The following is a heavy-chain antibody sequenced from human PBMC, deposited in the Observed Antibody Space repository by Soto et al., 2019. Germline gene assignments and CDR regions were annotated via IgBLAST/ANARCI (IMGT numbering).Heavy chain of an antibody. Sequence: GGSLRLSCAASGFTFSSYEMNWVHQAPGKGLEWVSYISSSGSTIYYADSVKGRFTISRDNAKNSLYLQMNSLRAEDTAVYYCARDGDYHENWFDPWGQGTLVTVSS. CDR1: GFTFSSYE. V-gene: IGHV3-48*03. J-gene: IGHJ5*02. D-gene: IGHD3-22*01. CDR3: ARDGDYHENWFDP. CDR2: ISSSGSTI.